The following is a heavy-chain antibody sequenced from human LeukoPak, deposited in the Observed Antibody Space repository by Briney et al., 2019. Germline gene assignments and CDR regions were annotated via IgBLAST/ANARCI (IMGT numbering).Heavy chain of an antibody. CDR2: IDPSDSYI. J-gene: IGHJ4*01. CDR1: GCSFTSYW. Sequence: HGESLRISCKGSGCSFTSYWISWVRQMPGKGRGWRGRIDPSDSYINYSPSFQGHVTISADKSISTAYLQWSRLKASDIGMYYCARHVPQSDSPRHFDYWGQGTLVTVSS. V-gene: IGHV5-10-1*01. CDR3: ARHVPQSDSPRHFDY. D-gene: IGHD2-21*02.